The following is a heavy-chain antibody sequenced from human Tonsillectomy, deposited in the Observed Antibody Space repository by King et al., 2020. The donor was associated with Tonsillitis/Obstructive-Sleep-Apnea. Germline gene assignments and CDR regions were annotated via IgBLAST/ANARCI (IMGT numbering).Heavy chain of an antibody. CDR1: GFTVSSNY. Sequence: VQLVESGGGLVQPGGSLRLSCAASGFTVSSNYMSWVRQAPGKGLEWVSVIYSGGSTYYADSVKGRFTISRHNSKNTLYLQMNSLRGEDTAVYYCARVDDSSGYERFDPWGQGTLVTVSS. V-gene: IGHV3-53*04. CDR2: IYSGGST. D-gene: IGHD3-22*01. CDR3: ARVDDSSGYERFDP. J-gene: IGHJ5*02.